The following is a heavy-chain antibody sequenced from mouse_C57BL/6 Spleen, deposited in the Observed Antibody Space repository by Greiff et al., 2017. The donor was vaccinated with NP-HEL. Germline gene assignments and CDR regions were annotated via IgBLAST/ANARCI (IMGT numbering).Heavy chain of an antibody. J-gene: IGHJ4*01. V-gene: IGHV1-82*01. Sequence: QVQLKESGPELVKPGASVKFSCTASGYAFSSSWMNWVKQRPGKGLEWLGRIYPGDGDTNYHGKFKGKATLTADKSSSTADMQLSSLTSEDSAVYFCARWGNYYAMDDWGQGTSVTVSS. CDR2: IYPGDGDT. CDR3: ARWGNYYAMDD. D-gene: IGHD2-1*01. CDR1: GYAFSSSW.